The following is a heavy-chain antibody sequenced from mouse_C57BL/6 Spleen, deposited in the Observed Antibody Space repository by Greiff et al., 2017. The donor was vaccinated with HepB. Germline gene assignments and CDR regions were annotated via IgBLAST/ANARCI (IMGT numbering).Heavy chain of an antibody. V-gene: IGHV1-80*01. CDR3: ASYYDPYAMDY. D-gene: IGHD2-4*01. Sequence: VKLVESGAELVKPGASVKISCKASGYAFSSYWMNWVKQRPGKGLEWIGQIYPGDGDTNYNGKFKGKATLTADKSSSTAYMQLSSLTSEDSAVYFCASYYDPYAMDYWGQGTSVTVSS. J-gene: IGHJ4*01. CDR1: GYAFSSYW. CDR2: IYPGDGDT.